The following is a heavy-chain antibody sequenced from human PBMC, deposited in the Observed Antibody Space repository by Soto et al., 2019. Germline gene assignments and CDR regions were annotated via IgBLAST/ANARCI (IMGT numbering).Heavy chain of an antibody. CDR3: TTQYSSSWYGRGNYYYYGMDV. CDR2: INNDGGTT. J-gene: IGHJ6*02. Sequence: PGGSLRLSCAASGFTFSSFWMHWVRQAPGKGLVWVSRINNDGGTTDYAAPVKGRFTISRDDSKNTLYLQMNSLKTEDTAVYYCTTQYSSSWYGRGNYYYYGMDVWGQGTTVTVSS. D-gene: IGHD6-13*01. CDR1: GFTFSSFW. V-gene: IGHV3-15*07.